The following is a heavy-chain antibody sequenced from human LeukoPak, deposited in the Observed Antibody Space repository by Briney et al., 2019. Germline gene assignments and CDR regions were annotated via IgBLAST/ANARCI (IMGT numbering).Heavy chain of an antibody. CDR1: GGSIGSYY. J-gene: IGHJ5*02. CDR2: IYYSGST. V-gene: IGHV4-59*01. D-gene: IGHD6-6*01. CDR3: ARLSYSSSSA. Sequence: PSETLSLTCTVSGGSIGSYYWSWIRQPPGKGLEWIGYIYYSGSTNYSPSLNSRVTISVDTSKNQFSLKLSSVTAADTAVYYCARLSYSSSSAWGQGTLVTVSS.